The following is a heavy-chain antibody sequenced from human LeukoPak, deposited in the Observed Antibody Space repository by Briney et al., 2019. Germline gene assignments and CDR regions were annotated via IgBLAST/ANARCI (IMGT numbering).Heavy chain of an antibody. V-gene: IGHV3-11*01. J-gene: IGHJ6*03. CDR3: ARAVSSSWYLSLDYYYYVDV. CDR2: ISSSGSTI. CDR1: GFTFSDYY. Sequence: KPGGSLRLSCAASGFTFSDYYMSWIRQAPGKGLEWVSYISSSGSTIYYADSVKGRFTISRDNAKNSLYLQMNSLRAEDTAVYYCARAVSSSWYLSLDYYYYVDVWGKGTTVTISS. D-gene: IGHD6-13*01.